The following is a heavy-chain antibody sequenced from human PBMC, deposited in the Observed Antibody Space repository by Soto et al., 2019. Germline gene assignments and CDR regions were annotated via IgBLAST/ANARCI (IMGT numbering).Heavy chain of an antibody. CDR1: GYSFTSYG. V-gene: IGHV1-18*04. D-gene: IGHD5-18*01. CDR3: ARDGGYSYGSLFDY. J-gene: IGHJ4*02. CDR2: ITTYNGNT. Sequence: ASVKVSCKASGYSFTSYGISWVRQAPGQGLDWMGWITTYNGNTKYAQDLQSRVTMTTDASTSTAYMELRSLRSDDTAVYYCARDGGYSYGSLFDYWGQGTLVTVSS.